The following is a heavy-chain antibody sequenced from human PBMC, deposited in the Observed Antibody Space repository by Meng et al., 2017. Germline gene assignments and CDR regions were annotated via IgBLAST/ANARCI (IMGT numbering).Heavy chain of an antibody. CDR2: INTNTGNP. CDR3: ARRYYYDSSGYYFYVFGY. J-gene: IGHJ4*02. CDR1: GYTFTSYD. Sequence: GLLVQLGYVWKKPGALVHVSCMASGYTFTSYDMNWVRKAPGQGLEWMGWINTNTGNPKYAQGFTGQSVFSLDTSVSTAYLQISSLKAEDTAVYYCARRYYYDSSGYYFYVFGYWGQGTLVTVSS. V-gene: IGHV7-4-1*02. D-gene: IGHD3-22*01.